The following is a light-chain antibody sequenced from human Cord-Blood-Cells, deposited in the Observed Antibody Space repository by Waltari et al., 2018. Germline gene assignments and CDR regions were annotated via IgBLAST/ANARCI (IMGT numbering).Light chain of an antibody. J-gene: IGLJ3*02. Sequence: QSALTQPRSVSGSPGQSVTISCTGTSSDVGGYNYVSWYQQRPGKAPKLMIYDVSKRPSGVPDHFSGSKSGNTASLTISGLQAEDEADYYCCSYAGSYTWVFGGGTKLTVL. CDR2: DVS. CDR1: SSDVGGYNY. V-gene: IGLV2-11*01. CDR3: CSYAGSYTWV.